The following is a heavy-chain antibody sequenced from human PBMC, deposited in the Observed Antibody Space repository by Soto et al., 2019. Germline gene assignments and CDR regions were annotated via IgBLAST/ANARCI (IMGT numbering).Heavy chain of an antibody. CDR3: ARDGGLLTASWHYDL. Sequence: QVQLVQSGADVKKPGTSVKVSCKAAGYSFTNYCMYWVRQAPGQGLEWMGMINPRTGSTRYAQKFQDRVTLTRDTSTTTVYMELSTLISDDTAVYYCARDGGLLTASWHYDLWDPGTLVTVSS. D-gene: IGHD2-15*01. CDR1: GYSFTNYC. CDR2: INPRTGST. V-gene: IGHV1-46*01. J-gene: IGHJ2*01.